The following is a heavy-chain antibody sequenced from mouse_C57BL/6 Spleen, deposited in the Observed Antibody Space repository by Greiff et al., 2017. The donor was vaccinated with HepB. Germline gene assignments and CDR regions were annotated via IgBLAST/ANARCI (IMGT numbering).Heavy chain of an antibody. CDR2: IDPSDSYT. D-gene: IGHD3-2*02. CDR3: AREAAQAGDY. CDR1: GYTFTSYW. J-gene: IGHJ2*01. V-gene: IGHV1-50*01. Sequence: VQLQQPGAELVKPGASVKLSCKASGYTFTSYWMQWVKQRPGQGLEWIGEIDPSDSYTNYNQKFKGKATLTVDTSSSTAYMQLSSLTSEDSAVYYCAREAAQAGDYWGQGTTLTVSS.